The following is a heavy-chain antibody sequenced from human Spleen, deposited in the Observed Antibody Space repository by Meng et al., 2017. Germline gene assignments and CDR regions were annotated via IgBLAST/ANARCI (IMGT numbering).Heavy chain of an antibody. CDR1: GYTFNGYY. V-gene: IGHV1-2*06. J-gene: IGHJ4*02. Sequence: QMRWGRTRGEVRRPGAAVMGSGKESGYTFNGYYMDLGRPAPGQGLEWMGRINPNSGDTNYAQKFQGRVPMTRDTSISTAYMELSRLRSDDTAVYYCARVGIAVAGTGDYWGQGTLVTVSS. CDR2: INPNSGDT. D-gene: IGHD6-19*01. CDR3: ARVGIAVAGTGDY.